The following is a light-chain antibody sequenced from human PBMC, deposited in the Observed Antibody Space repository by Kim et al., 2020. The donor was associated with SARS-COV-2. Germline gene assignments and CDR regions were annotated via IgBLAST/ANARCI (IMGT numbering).Light chain of an antibody. V-gene: IGLV2-14*04. Sequence: GQSITISGTGTSSDVGGYNYVSWYQQHPGKAPKLMIYDVSNRPSGVSNRFSGSKSGNTASLTISGLQAEDKTDYYCSSYTSSSTWVFGGGTQLTVL. J-gene: IGLJ3*02. CDR3: SSYTSSSTWV. CDR2: DVS. CDR1: SSDVGGYNY.